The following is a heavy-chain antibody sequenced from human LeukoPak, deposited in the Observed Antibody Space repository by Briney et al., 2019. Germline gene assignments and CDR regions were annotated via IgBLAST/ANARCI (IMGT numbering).Heavy chain of an antibody. CDR1: GFTFDDYA. V-gene: IGHV3-9*01. J-gene: IGHJ4*02. Sequence: GGSLRLSCSASGFTFDDYAMRWVRPAPVEGLECVSGISSNSCSIGYADSVTGPFTISIDNANNTLYLQMNSLTAEDTALYYCANFRVCWGQGTLVTVSS. CDR2: ISSNSCSI. CDR3: ANFRVC.